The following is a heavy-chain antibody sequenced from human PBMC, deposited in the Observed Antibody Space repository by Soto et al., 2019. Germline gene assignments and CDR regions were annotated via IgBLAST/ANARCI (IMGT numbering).Heavy chain of an antibody. Sequence: QVQLVQSGAEVKKPGASVKVSCKASGYTFTSYDINWVRQATGQGLEWMGWMNPNSGNTAYAQKFLGRVTMTRNTSVSTAYMELGSLGSEETDVYYCARERTRGFDPWGQGTLVTGSS. CDR3: ARERTRGFDP. V-gene: IGHV1-8*01. J-gene: IGHJ5*02. CDR1: GYTFTSYD. CDR2: MNPNSGNT.